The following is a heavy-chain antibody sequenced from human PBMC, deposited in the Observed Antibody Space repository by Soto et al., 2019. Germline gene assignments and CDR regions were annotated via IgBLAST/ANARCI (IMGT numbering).Heavy chain of an antibody. Sequence: QVQLVESGGGVVQPGRSLRLSCPASGFTFSSYGMHWVRQAPGKGLEWVAVISYDGSVRYYADSVKGRFTISRDNSKNTLYLQMNSLRAEDTAVFYCAKRIGTAGLIDYWGQGTLVTVSS. J-gene: IGHJ4*02. V-gene: IGHV3-30*18. CDR1: GFTFSSYG. D-gene: IGHD6-13*01. CDR2: ISYDGSVR. CDR3: AKRIGTAGLIDY.